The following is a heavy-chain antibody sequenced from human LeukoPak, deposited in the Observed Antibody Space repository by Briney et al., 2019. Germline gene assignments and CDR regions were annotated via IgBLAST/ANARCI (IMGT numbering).Heavy chain of an antibody. J-gene: IGHJ5*02. CDR2: ISAYNGNT. Sequence: ASVKVSCKASGYTFTSYGISWVRQAPGQGLEWMGWISAYNGNTNYVQKLQGRVTMTTDTSTSTAYMELRSLRSDDTAVYYCARDPHRGGIAAAFNWFDPWGQGTLVTVSS. V-gene: IGHV1-18*01. D-gene: IGHD6-13*01. CDR1: GYTFTSYG. CDR3: ARDPHRGGIAAAFNWFDP.